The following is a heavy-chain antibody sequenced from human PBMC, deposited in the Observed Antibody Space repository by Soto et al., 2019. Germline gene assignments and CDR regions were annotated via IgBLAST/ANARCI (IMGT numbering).Heavy chain of an antibody. CDR3: ARLVGYFDWLFPFDY. Sequence: GESLKISCKGSGYSFTSYWIGWVRQMPGKGLEWMGIIYPGDSDTKYSPSFQGQVTISADKSISTAYLQWSSLKASDTAMYYCARLVGYFDWLFPFDYWGQGTLVTVSS. D-gene: IGHD3-9*01. CDR2: IYPGDSDT. CDR1: GYSFTSYW. J-gene: IGHJ4*02. V-gene: IGHV5-51*01.